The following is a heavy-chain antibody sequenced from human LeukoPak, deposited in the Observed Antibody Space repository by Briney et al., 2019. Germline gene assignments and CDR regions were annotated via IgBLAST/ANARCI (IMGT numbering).Heavy chain of an antibody. Sequence: SETLSLTCTVSGGSISSYYWSWIRQPPGKGLEWIGYIYYSGSANYNPSLKSRVTISVDTSKNQFSLKLSSVTAADTAVYYCARDAYYYGSGSYWSWFDPGGQGTLVTVSS. J-gene: IGHJ5*02. V-gene: IGHV4-59*01. CDR2: IYYSGSA. CDR1: GGSISSYY. CDR3: ARDAYYYGSGSYWSWFDP. D-gene: IGHD3-10*01.